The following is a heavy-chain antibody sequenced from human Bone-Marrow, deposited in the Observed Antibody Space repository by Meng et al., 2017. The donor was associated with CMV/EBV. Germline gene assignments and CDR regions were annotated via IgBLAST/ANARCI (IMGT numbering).Heavy chain of an antibody. Sequence: GESLKISCAASGFTFSSYAMNWVRQAPGKGLEWVSSITSGSRYIYYADSVKGRFTVSRDNARNSLYLQMNSLRAEDTAVYYCARGRGIVGTTVQYYFDYWGQGTLVTVSS. CDR3: ARGRGIVGTTVQYYFDY. CDR1: GFTFSSYA. V-gene: IGHV3-21*01. D-gene: IGHD5-12*01. J-gene: IGHJ4*02. CDR2: ITSGSRYI.